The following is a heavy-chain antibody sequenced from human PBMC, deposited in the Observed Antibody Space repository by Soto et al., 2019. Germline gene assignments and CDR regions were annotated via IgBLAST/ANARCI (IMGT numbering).Heavy chain of an antibody. J-gene: IGHJ3*02. CDR2: IYYSGST. Sequence: SQILCLPCTVSWGTISSYCWRWIRQPPGKGLEWIGYIYYSGSTNYNPSLKSRVTISVDTSKNQFSLKLSSVTAADTAVYYCARVWGGAFDIWGQGTMVTVSS. V-gene: IGHV4-59*01. CDR3: ARVWGGAFDI. CDR1: WGTISSYC. D-gene: IGHD3-10*01.